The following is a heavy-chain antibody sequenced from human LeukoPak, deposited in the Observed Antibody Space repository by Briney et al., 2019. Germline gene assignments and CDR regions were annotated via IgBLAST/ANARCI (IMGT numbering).Heavy chain of an antibody. Sequence: KASETLSLTCTVSGGSISSYYWSWIRQPAGTGLEWIGRIYTSGSTNYNPSLKSRVTISVDKPKNQFSLKLSSVTAADTAVYYCARARDYYDSSAYPNWFDPWGQGTLVTVSS. CDR2: IYTSGST. CDR3: ARARDYYDSSAYPNWFDP. D-gene: IGHD3-22*01. CDR1: GGSISSYY. V-gene: IGHV4-4*07. J-gene: IGHJ5*02.